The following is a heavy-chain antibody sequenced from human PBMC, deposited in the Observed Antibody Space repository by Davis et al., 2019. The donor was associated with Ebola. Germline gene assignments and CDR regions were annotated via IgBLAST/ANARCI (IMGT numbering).Heavy chain of an antibody. CDR1: GYTFNSYG. CDR3: AREAVLIATARDYYYYYGMDV. Sequence: ASVKVSCKASGYTFNSYGISWVRQAPGQGLEWMGWISAYNGNTNYAQKLQGRVTMTTDTSTSTAYMELRSLRSEDTAVYYCAREAVLIATARDYYYYYGMDVWGKGTTVTVSS. V-gene: IGHV1-18*04. D-gene: IGHD6-13*01. CDR2: ISAYNGNT. J-gene: IGHJ6*04.